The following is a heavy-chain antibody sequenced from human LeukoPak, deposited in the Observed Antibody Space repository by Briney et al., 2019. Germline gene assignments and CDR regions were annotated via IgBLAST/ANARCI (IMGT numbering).Heavy chain of an antibody. CDR2: INPYSGGT. D-gene: IGHD6-13*01. V-gene: IGHV1-2*06. J-gene: IGHJ4*02. CDR3: ATLLGIAAAGTDY. CDR1: GYTFTGYY. Sequence: GASVKVSCKASGYTFTGYYMHWVRQAPGQGLEWMGRINPYSGGTNYAQKFQGRVTMTRDTSISTAYMELSRLRSYDTAVYYCATLLGIAAAGTDYWGQGTLVTVSS.